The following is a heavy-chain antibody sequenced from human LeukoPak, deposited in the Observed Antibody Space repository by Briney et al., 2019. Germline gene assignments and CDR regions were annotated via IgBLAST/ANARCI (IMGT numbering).Heavy chain of an antibody. CDR3: AKDPSITMVRGVSLPGY. J-gene: IGHJ4*02. D-gene: IGHD3-10*01. Sequence: PGGSLRLSCAASGFTFSSYGMHWVREAPGKGLEWVAFIRYDGSNKYYADSVKGRFTISRDNSKNTLYLQMNSLRAEDTAVYYCAKDPSITMVRGVSLPGYWGQGTLVTVSS. CDR1: GFTFSSYG. CDR2: IRYDGSNK. V-gene: IGHV3-30*02.